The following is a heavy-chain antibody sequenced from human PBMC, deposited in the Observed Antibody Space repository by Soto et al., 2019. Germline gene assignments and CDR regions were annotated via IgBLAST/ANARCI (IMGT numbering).Heavy chain of an antibody. CDR1: GYTFTTYG. J-gene: IGHJ4*02. CDR2: ISAYNGNT. CDR3: ARDYAILTSAPGDY. Sequence: QVQLVQSGAEMKKPGASVKVSCKASGYTFTTYGINWVRQAPGQGLEWMGWISAYNGNTNYAQKLQGRVTMTTDTTTIAAYMEVSGLRSYDTAGYYCARDYAILTSAPGDYWGQGTLVSVSS. D-gene: IGHD3-9*01. V-gene: IGHV1-18*01.